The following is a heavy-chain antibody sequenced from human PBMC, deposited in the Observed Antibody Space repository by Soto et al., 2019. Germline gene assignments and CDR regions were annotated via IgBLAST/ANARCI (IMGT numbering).Heavy chain of an antibody. J-gene: IGHJ3*02. CDR1: GGSVSSGSYY. CDR3: ARVQTVGAMGDAFDI. V-gene: IGHV4-61*01. Sequence: QVQLQESGPGLVKPSETLSLTCTVSGGSVSSGSYYWSWIRQPPVKGLEWIGYIYYRGSTNYNLSLKSRDTISVDTPKNQFSLKLSSVTAADTAVYYCARVQTVGAMGDAFDIWGQGTMVTVSS. D-gene: IGHD1-26*01. CDR2: IYYRGST.